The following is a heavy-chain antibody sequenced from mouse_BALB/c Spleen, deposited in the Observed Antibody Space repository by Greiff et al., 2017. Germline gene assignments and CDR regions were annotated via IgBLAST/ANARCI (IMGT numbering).Heavy chain of an antibody. D-gene: IGHD2-10*02. J-gene: IGHJ4*01. CDR1: GFTFSSFG. Sequence: EVQVVESGGGLVQPGGSRKLSCAASGFTFSSFGMHWVRQAPETGLEWVAYISSGSSTIYYADTVKGRFTISRDNPKNTLFLQMTSLRSEDTAMYYCARSGYGPGAMDYWGQGTSVTVSS. CDR2: ISSGSSTI. V-gene: IGHV5-17*02. CDR3: ARSGYGPGAMDY.